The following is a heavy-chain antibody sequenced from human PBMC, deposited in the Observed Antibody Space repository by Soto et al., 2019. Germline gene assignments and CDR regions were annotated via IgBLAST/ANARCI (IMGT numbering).Heavy chain of an antibody. Sequence: QLQLQESGSGLVKPSQTLSLTCAVSGGSISSGGYSWSWIRQPPGKGLEWIGYIYHSGSTYYNPSVTSRVTTSVDRSKHQFSPKLSSVTAVDNAVYYCAVGAARPRYYWGQGTLVTVSS. V-gene: IGHV4-30-2*01. J-gene: IGHJ4*02. CDR1: GGSISSGGYS. CDR2: IYHSGST. D-gene: IGHD2-15*01. CDR3: AVGAARPRYY.